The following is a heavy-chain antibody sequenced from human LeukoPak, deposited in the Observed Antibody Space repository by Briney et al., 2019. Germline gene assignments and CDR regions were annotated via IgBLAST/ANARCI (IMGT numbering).Heavy chain of an antibody. D-gene: IGHD2-15*01. CDR2: IYYSGST. Sequence: SETLSLTCTVSGGSISSSSYYWGWIRQPPGKGLEWIGSIYYSGSTYYNPSLKSRVTISVDTSENQFSLKLSSVTAADTAVYYCASLLGYCSGGSCLYYYGMDVWGQGTTVTVSS. J-gene: IGHJ6*02. CDR3: ASLLGYCSGGSCLYYYGMDV. V-gene: IGHV4-39*01. CDR1: GGSISSSSYY.